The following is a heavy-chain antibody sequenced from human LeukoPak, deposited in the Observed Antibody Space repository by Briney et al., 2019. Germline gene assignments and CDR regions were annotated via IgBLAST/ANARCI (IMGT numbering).Heavy chain of an antibody. D-gene: IGHD6-13*01. CDR1: GGTFSSYA. Sequence: ASVKVTCKASGGTFSSYAISWVRQAPGQGLEWMGGIIPIFGTANYAQKFQGRVTITADESTSTAYMELSSLRSEDTAVYYCARGLSIAAAGFDYWGQGTLVTVSS. J-gene: IGHJ4*02. CDR2: IIPIFGTA. V-gene: IGHV1-69*13. CDR3: ARGLSIAAAGFDY.